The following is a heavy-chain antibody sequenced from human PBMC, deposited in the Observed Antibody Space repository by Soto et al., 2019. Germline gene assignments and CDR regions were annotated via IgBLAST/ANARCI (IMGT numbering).Heavy chain of an antibody. J-gene: IGHJ3*02. CDR2: IKQDGSEK. CDR1: GFTFRSYY. D-gene: IGHD5-18*01. Sequence: GGSLRLSCAASGFTFRSYYMSWVRQPPGKGLEWVANIKQDGSEKYYVDSVKGRFTISRDNAKNSLYLQMNSLRAEDTAVYYCARDGYSAGLDIWGQGTMVTVSS. CDR3: ARDGYSAGLDI. V-gene: IGHV3-7*01.